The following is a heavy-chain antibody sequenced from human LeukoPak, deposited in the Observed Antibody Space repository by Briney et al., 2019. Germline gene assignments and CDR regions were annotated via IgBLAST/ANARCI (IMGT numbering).Heavy chain of an antibody. J-gene: IGHJ6*02. CDR1: GGSISSSNW. V-gene: IGHV4-4*02. CDR2: IYHSGST. Sequence: SENLSLTCAVSGGSISSSNWWSWVRQPPGKGLEWIGEIYHSGSTNYNPSLKSRVTISVDKSKNQFSLKLSSVTAADTAVYYCARDRQHYYDSSVGYYYYGMDVWGQGTTVTVSS. CDR3: ARDRQHYYDSSVGYYYYGMDV. D-gene: IGHD3-22*01.